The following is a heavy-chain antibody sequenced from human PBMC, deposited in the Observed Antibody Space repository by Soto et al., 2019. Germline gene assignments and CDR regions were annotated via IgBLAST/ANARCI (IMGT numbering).Heavy chain of an antibody. CDR3: AKDLRKYYDILTGYPAEDYYYGMDV. CDR1: GFTFSSYG. CDR2: ISYDGSNK. J-gene: IGHJ6*02. V-gene: IGHV3-30*18. D-gene: IGHD3-9*01. Sequence: SLRLSCAASGFTFSSYGMHWVRQAPGKGLEWVAVISYDGSNKYYADSVKGRFTISRDNSKNTLYLQMNSLRAEDTAVYYCAKDLRKYYDILTGYPAEDYYYGMDVWGQGTTVTVSS.